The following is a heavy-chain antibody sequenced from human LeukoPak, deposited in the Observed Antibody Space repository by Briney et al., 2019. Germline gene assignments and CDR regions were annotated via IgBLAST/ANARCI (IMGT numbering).Heavy chain of an antibody. CDR2: IYTGGST. J-gene: IGHJ5*02. CDR1: GGSISSYY. V-gene: IGHV4-4*07. Sequence: PSETLSLTCTVSGGSISSYYWSWIRQPAGKGLEWIGRIYTGGSTNYNPSLNSRVNMSVDTSKNQFSLKLSSVTAADTTVYYCARTRMAGTGGWFDPWGQGTLVTVSS. D-gene: IGHD6-19*01. CDR3: ARTRMAGTGGWFDP.